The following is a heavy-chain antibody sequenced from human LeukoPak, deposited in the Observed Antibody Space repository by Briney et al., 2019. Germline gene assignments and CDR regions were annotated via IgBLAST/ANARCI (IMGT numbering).Heavy chain of an antibody. CDR1: GFTFSSYW. CDR3: ARGGAVSVPVLVY. Sequence: PRGSLRVSCAASGFTFSSYWMHWVRQVPGKGLVWVSRINSDGSSTSFSDSVKGRFTISRDNAKNTLYLQMNSLRAEDTAVYFCARGGAVSVPVLVYWGQGTLVTVSS. V-gene: IGHV3-74*01. J-gene: IGHJ4*02. D-gene: IGHD5/OR15-5a*01. CDR2: INSDGSST.